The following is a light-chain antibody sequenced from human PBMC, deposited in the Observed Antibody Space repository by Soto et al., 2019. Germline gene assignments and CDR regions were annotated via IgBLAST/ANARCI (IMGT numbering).Light chain of an antibody. J-gene: IGLJ3*02. Sequence: QSVLTQPPSASGTPGQSLTISCSGSSSNIGSHYVYWYQSLPGTAPKLLIYNNSQRPSGVPARFSGSKSGTSASLAIIGLRSEEEADYYCAVWDASMTGWVFGGGTKLTVL. V-gene: IGLV1-47*01. CDR2: NNS. CDR3: AVWDASMTGWV. CDR1: SSNIGSHY.